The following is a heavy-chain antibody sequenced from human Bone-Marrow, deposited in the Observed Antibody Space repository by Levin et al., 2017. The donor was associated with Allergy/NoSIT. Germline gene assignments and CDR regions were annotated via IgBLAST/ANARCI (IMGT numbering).Heavy chain of an antibody. V-gene: IGHV5-51*01. Sequence: ASVKVSCKGSGYTFTRYWIGWVRQMPGEGLEWMGIIYPDDSETRYSPSFQGHVTISADKSINTAYLQWSSLKASDTAIYYCGSNSDSSGYYFHFEYWGQGALVTVSS. J-gene: IGHJ4*02. CDR3: GSNSDSSGYYFHFEY. CDR2: IYPDDSET. D-gene: IGHD3-22*01. CDR1: GYTFTRYW.